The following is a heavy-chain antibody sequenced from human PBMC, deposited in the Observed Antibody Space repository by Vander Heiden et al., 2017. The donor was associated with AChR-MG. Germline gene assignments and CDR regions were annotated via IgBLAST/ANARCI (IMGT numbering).Heavy chain of an antibody. J-gene: IGHJ4*02. V-gene: IGHV3-7*01. D-gene: IGHD6-6*01. CDR2: INQDGSEI. Sequence: EVQLVESGGGLVQSGGSLRLSCVDSGLPFSHYWMSWVRQAPGKGLEWVANINQDGSEIDQVDSMKGRFTISRDNAKNSVYLQMNSLRDEDAAVYYCARIGYSSSSFDYWGQGTLVTVSS. CDR3: ARIGYSSSSFDY. CDR1: GLPFSHYW.